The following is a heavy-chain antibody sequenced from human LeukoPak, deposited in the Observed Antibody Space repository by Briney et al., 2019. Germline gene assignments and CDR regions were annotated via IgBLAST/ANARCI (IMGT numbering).Heavy chain of an antibody. V-gene: IGHV4-39*01. Sequence: PSETLSLTCTVSGGSISSGGYYWSWIRQHPGKGLEWIGYIYYSGSTYYNPSLKSRVTISVDTSKNQFSLKLSSVTAADTAVYYCARHYSSSWYYFDYWGQGTLVTVSS. D-gene: IGHD6-13*01. CDR1: GGSISSGGYY. CDR2: IYYSGST. J-gene: IGHJ4*02. CDR3: ARHYSSSWYYFDY.